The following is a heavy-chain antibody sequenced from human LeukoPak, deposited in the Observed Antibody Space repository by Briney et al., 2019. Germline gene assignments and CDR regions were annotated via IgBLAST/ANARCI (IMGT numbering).Heavy chain of an antibody. V-gene: IGHV4-39*07. J-gene: IGHJ2*01. CDR3: ARDPDDLRYFDL. CDR1: GGSISSSSYY. CDR2: IYYSGST. Sequence: PSETLSLTCTVSGGSISSSSYYWGWIRQPPGKGLEWIGSIYYSGSTYYNPSLKSRVTISVDTSKNQFSLKLSSVTAADTAVYYCARDPDDLRYFDLWGRGTLVTVSS.